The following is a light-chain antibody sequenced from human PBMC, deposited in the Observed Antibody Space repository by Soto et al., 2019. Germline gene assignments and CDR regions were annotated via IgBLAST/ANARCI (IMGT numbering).Light chain of an antibody. CDR3: QQTYTTPL. CDR1: QTVDVY. Sequence: DIQMTQSPSSLSASLGDRVTITCRASQTVDVYLNWYQKKPGKAPKLLIYGASSLQSGVPSRFSGSGSGTDFTLTISNLQPEDFATYYCQQTYTTPLFGQGTRLDLK. CDR2: GAS. J-gene: IGKJ5*01. V-gene: IGKV1-39*01.